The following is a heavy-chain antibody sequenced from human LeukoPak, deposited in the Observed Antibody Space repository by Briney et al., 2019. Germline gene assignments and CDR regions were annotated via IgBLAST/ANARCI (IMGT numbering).Heavy chain of an antibody. D-gene: IGHD2-2*01. CDR1: GFTFSSYS. CDR3: ARGRSSTRGYFDY. J-gene: IGHJ4*02. V-gene: IGHV3-48*01. CDR2: ISSSSSNI. Sequence: GGSLRLSCAASGFTFSSYSMNWVRQAPGKGLEWVSYISSSSSNIYYADSVKGRFTISRDNAKNSLYLQMNSLRAEDTAVYYCARGRSSTRGYFDYWGQGTLVTVSS.